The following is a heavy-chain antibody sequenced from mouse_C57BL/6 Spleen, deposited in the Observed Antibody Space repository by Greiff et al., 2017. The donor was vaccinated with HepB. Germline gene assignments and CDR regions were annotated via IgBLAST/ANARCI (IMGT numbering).Heavy chain of an antibody. CDR1: GYAFSSSW. J-gene: IGHJ2*01. CDR2: SYPGDGDT. Sequence: QVQLQQSGPELVKPGASVKISCKASGYAFSSSWMNWVKQRPGKGLEWIGRSYPGDGDTNYNGKFKGKATLTADKSSSTAYMQLSSLTSEDSAVYFCARERDYEEESYYFDYWGQGTTLTVSS. V-gene: IGHV1-82*01. D-gene: IGHD2-4*01. CDR3: ARERDYEEESYYFDY.